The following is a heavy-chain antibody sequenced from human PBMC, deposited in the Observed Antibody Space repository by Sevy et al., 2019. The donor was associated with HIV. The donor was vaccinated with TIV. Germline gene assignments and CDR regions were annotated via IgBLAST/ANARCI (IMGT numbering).Heavy chain of an antibody. Sequence: GGSLRLSCAASGFSVSTNYMTWVRQAPGKGLEWVSVVYSGGRTEYADAVKGRLTIFRDISKNALFLELGSLTAEDTAVYYCATCSSGDSYYYGMDVWGQGTTVTVSS. D-gene: IGHD4-17*01. CDR3: ATCSSGDSYYYGMDV. CDR1: GFSVSTNY. J-gene: IGHJ6*02. CDR2: VYSGGRT. V-gene: IGHV3-53*01.